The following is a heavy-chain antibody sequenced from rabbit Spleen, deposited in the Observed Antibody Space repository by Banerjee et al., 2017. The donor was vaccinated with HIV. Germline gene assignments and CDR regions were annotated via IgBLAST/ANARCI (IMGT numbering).Heavy chain of an antibody. CDR2: IDIGSGDT. V-gene: IGHV1S40*01. J-gene: IGHJ4*01. CDR1: GFSFSSGQD. CDR3: ARHVDSLVGAGDL. D-gene: IGHD4-2*01. Sequence: QSLEESGGDLVKPGASLTLSCTASGFSFSSGQDMCWVRQAPGKGLEWIACIDIGSGDTYYATWATGRFTISKTSSTTVTLQMTSLTAADTATYFCARHVDSLVGAGDLWGPGTLVTVS.